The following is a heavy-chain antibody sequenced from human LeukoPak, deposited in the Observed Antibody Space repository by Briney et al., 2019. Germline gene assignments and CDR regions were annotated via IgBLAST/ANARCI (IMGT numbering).Heavy chain of an antibody. J-gene: IGHJ6*04. V-gene: IGHV3-48*03. CDR2: ISSSGSTI. Sequence: GGSLRLSCTASGFKFDDYGMTWVRQAPGKGLEWVSYISSSGSTIYYADSVKGRFTISRDNAKNSLYLQMNSLRAEDTAVYYCAELGITMIGGVWGKGTTVTISS. CDR1: GFKFDDYG. D-gene: IGHD3-10*02. CDR3: AELGITMIGGV.